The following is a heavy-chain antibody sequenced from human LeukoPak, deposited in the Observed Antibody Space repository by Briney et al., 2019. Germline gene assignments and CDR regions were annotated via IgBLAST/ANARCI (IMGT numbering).Heavy chain of an antibody. CDR3: AKAGRDYYDSSGYFNY. Sequence: GGSLRLSCAASGFTFSSYAMSWVRQAPGKGLEWVSAISGSGGSTYYADSVKGRVTISRDNSKNTLYLQMNSLRAEDTAVYYCAKAGRDYYDSSGYFNYWGQGTLVTVSS. J-gene: IGHJ4*02. CDR1: GFTFSSYA. V-gene: IGHV3-23*01. CDR2: ISGSGGST. D-gene: IGHD3-22*01.